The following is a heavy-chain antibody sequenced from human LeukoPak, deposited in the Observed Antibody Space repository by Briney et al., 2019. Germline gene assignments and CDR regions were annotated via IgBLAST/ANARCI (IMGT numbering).Heavy chain of an antibody. Sequence: TGGSLRLSCAVSGFTVSNNDMSWARQAPGKGREWASVIYSGGSTCYADSVKGRFTISRDNSKNTLYLQMNSLRAEDTAVYYCARGRCSSTSCYAGAFDIWGQGTMVTVSS. D-gene: IGHD2-2*01. V-gene: IGHV3-53*01. CDR3: ARGRCSSTSCYAGAFDI. CDR1: GFTVSNND. J-gene: IGHJ3*02. CDR2: IYSGGST.